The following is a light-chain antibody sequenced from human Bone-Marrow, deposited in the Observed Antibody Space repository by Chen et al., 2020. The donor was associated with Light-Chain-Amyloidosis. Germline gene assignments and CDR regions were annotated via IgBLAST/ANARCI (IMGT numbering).Light chain of an antibody. Sequence: QYVLTQPPSESGAPVQRVTISCTGNSSNNGTGYDVHWYQQLPGTAPKLLIYHNSNRPSGVPDRFSGSKSGTSASLAITGLQAEDEADYYCQSSDSSPSGFYVFGTGTTVTVL. CDR2: HNS. CDR1: SSNNGTGYD. V-gene: IGLV1-40*01. CDR3: QSSDSSPSGFYV. J-gene: IGLJ1*01.